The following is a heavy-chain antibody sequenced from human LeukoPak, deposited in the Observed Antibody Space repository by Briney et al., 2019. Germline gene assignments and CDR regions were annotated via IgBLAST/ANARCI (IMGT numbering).Heavy chain of an antibody. V-gene: IGHV4-59*01. D-gene: IGHD5-12*01. Sequence: KPSETRSLTCTVSGGSITSSYWSWIRQPPGKGLEWIGYVFYSGNTNYNPSLKSRLTMSVDTSKNQFSLKVTSVTAADTAVYYCARESVDSRYYFDYWGQGTLVSVPS. J-gene: IGHJ4*02. CDR1: GGSITSSY. CDR2: VFYSGNT. CDR3: ARESVDSRYYFDY.